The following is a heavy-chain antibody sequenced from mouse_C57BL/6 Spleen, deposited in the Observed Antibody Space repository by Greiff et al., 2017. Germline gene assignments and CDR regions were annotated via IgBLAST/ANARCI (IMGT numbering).Heavy chain of an antibody. CDR1: GFTFSDYG. J-gene: IGHJ1*03. D-gene: IGHD1-1*01. CDR3: ARHYGSIYWYFDV. CDR2: ISSGSSTI. Sequence: EVKLMESGGGLVKPGGSLKLSCAASGFTFSDYGMHWVRQAPEKGLEWVAYISSGSSTIYYADKVKGRFTISRDNAKNTLFLQMTSLRSEDTAMYYCARHYGSIYWYFDVWGTGTTVTVSS. V-gene: IGHV5-17*01.